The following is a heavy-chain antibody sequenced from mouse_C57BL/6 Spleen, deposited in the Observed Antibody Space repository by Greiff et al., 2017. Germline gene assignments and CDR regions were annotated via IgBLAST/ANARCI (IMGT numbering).Heavy chain of an antibody. Sequence: EVQLQESGPELVKPGASVKISCKASGYSFTGYYMNWVKQSPEKSLEWIGEINPSTGGTTYNQKFKAKATLTVDKSSSTAYMQLKSLTSEDSAVYYCARNGRGDYGDYWGQGTTLTVSS. CDR1: GYSFTGYY. CDR2: INPSTGGT. CDR3: ARNGRGDYGDY. V-gene: IGHV1-42*01. D-gene: IGHD1-1*01. J-gene: IGHJ2*01.